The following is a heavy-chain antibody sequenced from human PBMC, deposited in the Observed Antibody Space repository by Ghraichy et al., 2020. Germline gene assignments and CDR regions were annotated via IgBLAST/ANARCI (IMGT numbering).Heavy chain of an antibody. V-gene: IGHV3-21*04. Sequence: GGSLRLSCAASGFTFSYSMNWVRQAPGKGLEWVSSISSSSYIYYADSVKGRFTISRDNSKNTLYLQMNSLRAEDTAVYYCAKKFTTTNDFWSGYFDGMDVWGQGTTVTVSS. CDR1: GFTFSYS. CDR3: AKKFTTTNDFWSGYFDGMDV. D-gene: IGHD3-3*01. J-gene: IGHJ6*02. CDR2: ISSSSYI.